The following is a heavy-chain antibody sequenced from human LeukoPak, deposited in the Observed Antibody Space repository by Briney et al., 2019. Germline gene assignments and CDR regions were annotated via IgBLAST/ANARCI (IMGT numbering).Heavy chain of an antibody. J-gene: IGHJ5*02. CDR1: GFTVSDKY. V-gene: IGHV3-9*01. Sequence: GGSLRLSCAASGFTVSDKYMSWVRQAPGKGLEWVSGISWNSGSIGYADSVKGRFTISRDNAKNSLYLQMNSLRAEDTALYYCAKDPLSGYDILTGPNWFDPWGQGTLVTVSS. CDR3: AKDPLSGYDILTGPNWFDP. D-gene: IGHD3-9*01. CDR2: ISWNSGSI.